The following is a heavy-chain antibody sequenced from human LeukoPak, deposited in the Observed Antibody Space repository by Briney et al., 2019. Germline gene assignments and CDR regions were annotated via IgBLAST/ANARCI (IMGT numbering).Heavy chain of an antibody. J-gene: IGHJ5*02. V-gene: IGHV4-34*01. CDR3: ARESGWLDP. Sequence: SETLSLTCAVYGGSFSGYYWSWIRQPPGKGLEWIGEINHSGSTNYNPSLKSRVTISVDTSKNQFSLKLSSVTAADTAVYYCARESGWLDPWGQGTLVTVSS. D-gene: IGHD2-8*02. CDR2: INHSGST. CDR1: GGSFSGYY.